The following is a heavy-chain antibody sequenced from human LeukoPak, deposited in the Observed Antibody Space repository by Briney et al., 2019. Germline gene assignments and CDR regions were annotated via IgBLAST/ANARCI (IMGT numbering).Heavy chain of an antibody. CDR3: AQAGGISSPNWFDP. V-gene: IGHV4-34*01. J-gene: IGHJ5*02. D-gene: IGHD6-13*01. CDR2: INHSGST. CDR1: GGSFSGYY. Sequence: SETLSLTCAVYGGSFSGYYWSWIRQPPGKGLEWIGEINHSGSTNYNPSLKSRVTISVDTSKNQFSLKLSSVTAADTAVYYCAQAGGISSPNWFDPWGQGTLVTVSS.